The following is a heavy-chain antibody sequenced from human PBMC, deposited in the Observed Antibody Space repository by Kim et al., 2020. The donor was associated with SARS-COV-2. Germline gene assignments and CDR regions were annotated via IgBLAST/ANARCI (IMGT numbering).Heavy chain of an antibody. V-gene: IGHV3-30-3*01. Sequence: GGSLRLSCAASGFTFSSYAMHWVRQAPGKGLEWVAVISYDGSNKYYADSVKGRFTISRDNSKNTLYLQMNSLRAEDTAVYYCARDSRADSSSLNFDYWGQGTLVTVSS. CDR2: ISYDGSNK. J-gene: IGHJ4*02. CDR1: GFTFSSYA. D-gene: IGHD6-6*01. CDR3: ARDSRADSSSLNFDY.